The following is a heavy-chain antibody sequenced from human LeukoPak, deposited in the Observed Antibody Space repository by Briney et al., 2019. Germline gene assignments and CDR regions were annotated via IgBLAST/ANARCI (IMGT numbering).Heavy chain of an antibody. V-gene: IGHV3-53*01. CDR2: IYSGGST. D-gene: IGHD2-2*01. J-gene: IGHJ4*02. Sequence: GGSLRLSCAASGFTVSTYYMTWVRQAPGKGLECVSVIYSGGSTYYADSVKGRFTVSRDNSKNTLYLQMNSLRAEDTAMYYCARGLGYCTSTTCLLPFDFWGQGTLVTVSS. CDR1: GFTVSTYY. CDR3: ARGLGYCTSTTCLLPFDF.